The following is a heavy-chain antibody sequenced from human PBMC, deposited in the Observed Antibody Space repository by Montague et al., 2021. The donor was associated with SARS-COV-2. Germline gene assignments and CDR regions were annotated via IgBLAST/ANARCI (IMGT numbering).Heavy chain of an antibody. CDR2: ISSSSYI. Sequence: SLRLSCAASGFTFGSYSMNWVRQAPGKGLEWVSSISSSSYIYYADSVKGRFTISRDNAKNSLYLQMNSLRAEDTAVYYCARGYDFWSGGYYYYYGMDVWGQGTTVTVSS. J-gene: IGHJ6*02. CDR1: GFTFGSYS. V-gene: IGHV3-21*01. CDR3: ARGYDFWSGGYYYYYGMDV. D-gene: IGHD3-3*01.